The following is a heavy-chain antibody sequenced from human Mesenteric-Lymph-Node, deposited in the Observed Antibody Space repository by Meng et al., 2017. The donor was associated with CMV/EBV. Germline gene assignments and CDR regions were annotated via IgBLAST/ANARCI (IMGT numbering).Heavy chain of an antibody. J-gene: IGHJ6*02. D-gene: IGHD6-19*01. CDR1: GFTFSSYA. CDR2: ISPDGANK. CDR3: ARDRDTSGWYSSYHYYAMDV. V-gene: IGHV3-30-3*01. Sequence: GGSLRLSCAASGFTFSSYAFHWVRQAPGKGLQWVAVISPDGANKWYTDSVKGRFTLSRDNSKSTLFLQMSSLRPGDTAVYYCARDRDTSGWYSSYHYYAMDVWGQGTTVTVSS.